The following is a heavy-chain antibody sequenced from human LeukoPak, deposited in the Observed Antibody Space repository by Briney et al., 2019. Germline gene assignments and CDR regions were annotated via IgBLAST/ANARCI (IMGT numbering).Heavy chain of an antibody. CDR2: ISSSSSYI. V-gene: IGHV3-21*01. J-gene: IGHJ5*02. D-gene: IGHD6-19*01. CDR3: ARDIASLAVAVPSFDP. CDR1: GFTFSSYS. Sequence: GGSLRLSCAASGFTFSSYSMNWVRQAPGKGLEWVSSISSSSSYIYYADSVKGRFTISRDNPKNSLYLQMNSLRAEDTAVYYCARDIASLAVAVPSFDPWGQGTLVTVSS.